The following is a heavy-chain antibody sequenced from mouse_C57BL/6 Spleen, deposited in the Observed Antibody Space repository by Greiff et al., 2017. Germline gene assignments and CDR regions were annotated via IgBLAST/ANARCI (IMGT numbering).Heavy chain of an antibody. CDR2: INPSNGGT. J-gene: IGHJ1*03. CDR3: ARDGVDGYYVYFDV. CDR1: GYTFTSYW. V-gene: IGHV1-53*01. D-gene: IGHD2-3*01. Sequence: QVQLQQPGTELVKPGASGYTFTSYWMHWVKQRPGQGLEWIGNINPSNGGTNYNEKFKSKATLTVDKSSSTAYMQLSSLTSEDSAIYYCARDGVDGYYVYFDVWGTGTTVTVSS.